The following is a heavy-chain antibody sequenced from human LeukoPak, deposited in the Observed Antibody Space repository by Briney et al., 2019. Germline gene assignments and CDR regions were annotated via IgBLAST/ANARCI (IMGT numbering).Heavy chain of an antibody. CDR2: ISYDGSNK. D-gene: IGHD3-22*01. CDR3: ARDKFTYYYDRSGYQNWFDP. V-gene: IGHV3-30-3*01. J-gene: IGHJ5*02. CDR1: GFTFSSYW. Sequence: GGSLRLSCAASGFTFSSYWMSWVRQAPGKGLEWVAVISYDGSNKYYADSVKGRFTISRDNSKNTLYLQMDSLRAEDTAVYHCARDKFTYYYDRSGYQNWFDPWGQGTLVTVSS.